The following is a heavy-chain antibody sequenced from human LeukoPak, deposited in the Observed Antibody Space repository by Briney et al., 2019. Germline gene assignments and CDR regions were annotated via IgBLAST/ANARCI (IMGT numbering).Heavy chain of an antibody. J-gene: IGHJ3*02. CDR1: GFTFGDYS. V-gene: IGHV3-23*01. CDR3: AKDFVARNGVFDAFDI. Sequence: GGSLRLSCAASGFTFGDYSMNWVRKTPGKGLEWVASIGGGGVDADYADSMKGRFTVSRDNSKNTLYLQMNGLRVEDTATYYCAKDFVARNGVFDAFDIWGQGARVTVSS. D-gene: IGHD3-10*01. CDR2: IGGGGVDA.